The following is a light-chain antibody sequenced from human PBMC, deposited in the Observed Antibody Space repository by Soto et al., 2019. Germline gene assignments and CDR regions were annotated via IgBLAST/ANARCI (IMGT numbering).Light chain of an antibody. J-gene: IGLJ3*02. CDR2: EVS. CDR3: SSYTLRNTLVL. Sequence: QSALTQPASVSGSPGQSITISCTGTSSDVGGYNFVSWYQQHPGKAPRLIIYEVSSRPSGVSYRFSGSKSGNTASLTISGLQAEDEADYYCSSYTLRNTLVLFGGGTKLTFL. CDR1: SSDVGGYNF. V-gene: IGLV2-14*01.